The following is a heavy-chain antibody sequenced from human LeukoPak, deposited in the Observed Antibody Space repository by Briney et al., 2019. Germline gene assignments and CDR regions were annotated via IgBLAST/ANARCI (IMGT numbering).Heavy chain of an antibody. V-gene: IGHV7-4-1*02. CDR1: GYTFTAYN. Sequence: GASVKVSCKASGYTFTAYNVNWVRQAPGQGLEWMGWINTNTGNPTYDQGFTGRFVFSLDTSVSTAYLQISSVRAEDTAVYYCTRGASGYYYYWGQGTLVTVSS. J-gene: IGHJ4*02. CDR3: TRGASGYYYY. CDR2: INTNTGNP. D-gene: IGHD3-22*01.